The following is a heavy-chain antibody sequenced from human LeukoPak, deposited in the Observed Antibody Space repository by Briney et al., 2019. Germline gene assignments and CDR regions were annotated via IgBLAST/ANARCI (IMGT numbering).Heavy chain of an antibody. CDR3: ARDSDSGSYDY. D-gene: IGHD1-26*01. Sequence: GGSLRLSCAASGFTFSSYAMHWVRQALGKGLECVSAISSNGGSTYYANSVKGRFTISRDNSKNTLYLQMGSLRAEDMAVYYCARDSDSGSYDYWGQGTLVTVSS. J-gene: IGHJ4*02. CDR2: ISSNGGST. CDR1: GFTFSSYA. V-gene: IGHV3-64*01.